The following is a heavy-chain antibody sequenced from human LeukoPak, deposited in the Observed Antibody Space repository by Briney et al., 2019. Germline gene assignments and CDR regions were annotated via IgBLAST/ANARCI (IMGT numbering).Heavy chain of an antibody. J-gene: IGHJ4*02. Sequence: SETLSLTCTVSGGSISSYYWSWLRQPPGKGLEWIGYIYYSGSTNYNPSLKSRVTISVDTSKNQFSLKLSSVTAADTAVYYCARDPTGTYVDYWGQGTLVTVSS. CDR1: GGSISSYY. D-gene: IGHD1-1*01. V-gene: IGHV4-59*01. CDR2: IYYSGST. CDR3: ARDPTGTYVDY.